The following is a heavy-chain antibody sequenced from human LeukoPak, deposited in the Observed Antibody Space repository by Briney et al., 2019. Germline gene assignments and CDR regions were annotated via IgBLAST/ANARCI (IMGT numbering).Heavy chain of an antibody. Sequence: GGSLRLSCAASGFTFSSYAMSWVRQAPGKGLEWVSAISGSSGSTYYADSVKGRFTISRDNSKNTLYLQMNSLRAEDTAVYYCAKDGVGGGYNDYWGQGTLVTVSS. D-gene: IGHD3-3*01. CDR2: ISGSSGST. V-gene: IGHV3-23*01. CDR1: GFTFSSYA. CDR3: AKDGVGGGYNDY. J-gene: IGHJ4*02.